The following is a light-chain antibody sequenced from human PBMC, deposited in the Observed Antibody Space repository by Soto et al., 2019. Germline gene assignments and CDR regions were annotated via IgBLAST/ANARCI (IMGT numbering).Light chain of an antibody. CDR3: QVWDTSSDHPV. CDR1: NIGIKD. J-gene: IGLJ2*01. V-gene: IGLV3-21*01. Sequence: SYELTQPPSVSVAPGQTASISCGGNNIGIKDVYWYQQQPGQAPVLVIYDNRDRPSGIPERFSGSNSGNTATLTISWVEAGDEADYYCQVWDTSSDHPVFGGGTKVTVL. CDR2: DNR.